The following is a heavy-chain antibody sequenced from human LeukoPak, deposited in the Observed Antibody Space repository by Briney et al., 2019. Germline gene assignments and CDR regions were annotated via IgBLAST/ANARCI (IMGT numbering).Heavy chain of an antibody. J-gene: IGHJ4*02. CDR1: GGSISSYY. CDR3: ARGGGGYPFDY. D-gene: IGHD5-24*01. Sequence: PSETLCLTCTVSGGSISSYYWSWIRQPPGKGLEWIGYIYYSGSTNYNPSLKSRVTISVDTSKNQFSLKLSSVTAADTAVYYCARGGGGYPFDYWGQGTLVTVSS. V-gene: IGHV4-59*01. CDR2: IYYSGST.